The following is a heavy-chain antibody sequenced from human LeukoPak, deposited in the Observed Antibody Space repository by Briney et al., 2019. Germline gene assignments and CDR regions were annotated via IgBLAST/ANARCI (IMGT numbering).Heavy chain of an antibody. CDR2: IYTSGST. Sequence: KPSETLSLTCTVPGGSISSYYWSWIRQPAGKGLEWIGRIYTSGSTNYNPSLKSRVTMSVDTSKNQFSLKLSSVTAADTAVYYCARAAQAYYYYYYMDVWGKGTTVTVSS. V-gene: IGHV4-4*07. CDR3: ARAAQAYYYYYYMDV. J-gene: IGHJ6*03. CDR1: GGSISSYY.